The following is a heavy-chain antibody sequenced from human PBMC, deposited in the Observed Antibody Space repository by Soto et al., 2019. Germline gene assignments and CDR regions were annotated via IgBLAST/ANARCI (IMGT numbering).Heavy chain of an antibody. CDR1: GCSISSSSYC. D-gene: IGHD3-22*01. J-gene: IGHJ4*02. CDR2: IYYSGST. V-gene: IGHV4-39*01. CDR3: ARHRYYYDSSGSSPHFDY. Sequence: SETLSLTCTFSGCSISSSSYCWGWIRQPPGKGLEWIGSIYYSGSTYYNPSLKSRVTISVDTSKNQFSLKLSSVTAADTAVYYCARHRYYYDSSGSSPHFDYWGQGTLVTVSS.